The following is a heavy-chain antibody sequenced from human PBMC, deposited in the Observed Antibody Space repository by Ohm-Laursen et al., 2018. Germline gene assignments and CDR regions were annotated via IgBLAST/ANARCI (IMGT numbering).Heavy chain of an antibody. V-gene: IGHV3-9*01. CDR1: GFTFDDYA. D-gene: IGHD3-10*01. CDR2: ISWNSGSI. J-gene: IGHJ4*02. CDR3: AKDLYGSGSFDY. Sequence: SLRLSCSASGFTFDDYAMHWVRQAPGKGLEWVSGISWNSGSIGYADSVKGRFTISRDNAKNSLYPQMNSLRAEDTALYYCAKDLYGSGSFDYWGQGTLVTVSS.